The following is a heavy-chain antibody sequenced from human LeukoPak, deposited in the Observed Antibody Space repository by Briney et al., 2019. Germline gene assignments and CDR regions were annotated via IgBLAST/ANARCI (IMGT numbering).Heavy chain of an antibody. CDR3: ARGPYDSSGYPTAFDY. CDR2: IIPIFGTA. J-gene: IGHJ4*02. V-gene: IGHV1-69*05. Sequence: ASVKVSCKASGGTFSSYAISWVRQAPGQGLEWMGRIIPIFGTANYAQKFQGRVTITTDESTSTAYMELSSLRSEDTAVYYCARGPYDSSGYPTAFDYWGQGTLGTVSS. CDR1: GGTFSSYA. D-gene: IGHD3-22*01.